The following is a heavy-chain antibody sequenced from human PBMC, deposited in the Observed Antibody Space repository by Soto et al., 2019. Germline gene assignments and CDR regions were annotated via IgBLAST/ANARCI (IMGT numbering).Heavy chain of an antibody. J-gene: IGHJ4*02. D-gene: IGHD3-22*01. CDR3: GRFGDSTGS. V-gene: IGHV1-69*01. CDR1: GGTFSSYA. CDR2: IIPIFGTA. Sequence: QVQLVQSGAEEKKPGSSVKVSCKASGGTFSSYAISWVQQAPGQGLEWMGGIIPIFGTANYAQKFQGRVTITAAESTSTAYMELSSLRSDDTAVYYCGRFGDSTGSWCQGTLLTVSS.